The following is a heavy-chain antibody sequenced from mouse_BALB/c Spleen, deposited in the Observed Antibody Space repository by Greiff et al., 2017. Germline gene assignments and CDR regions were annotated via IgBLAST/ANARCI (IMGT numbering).Heavy chain of an antibody. J-gene: IGHJ1*01. Sequence: VHVKQSGPELVKPGASVKISCKASGYTFTDYNMHWVKQSHGKSLEWIGYIYPYNGGTGYNQKFKSKATLTVDNSSSTAYMELRSLTSEDSAVYYCARGGNGSPYWYFDVWGAGTTVTVSS. V-gene: IGHV1S29*02. CDR2: IYPYNGGT. D-gene: IGHD1-1*01. CDR1: GYTFTDYN. CDR3: ARGGNGSPYWYFDV.